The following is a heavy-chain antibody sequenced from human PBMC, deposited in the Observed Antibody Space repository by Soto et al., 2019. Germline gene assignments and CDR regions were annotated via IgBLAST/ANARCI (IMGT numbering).Heavy chain of an antibody. CDR2: IIPIFGTA. V-gene: IGHV1-69*12. CDR1: GGTFSSYA. CDR3: ARARRVGATAY. J-gene: IGHJ4*02. Sequence: QVQLVQSGAEVKKPGSSVKVYCKASGGTFSSYAISWVRQAPGEGLEWMGGIIPIFGTANYAQKYQGRVTTTAVESTSTAYMALSSLRSEDTAVYYCARARRVGATAYWGQGTLVTVSS. D-gene: IGHD1-26*01.